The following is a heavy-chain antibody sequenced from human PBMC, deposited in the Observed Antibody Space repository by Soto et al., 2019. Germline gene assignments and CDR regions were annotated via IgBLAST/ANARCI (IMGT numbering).Heavy chain of an antibody. J-gene: IGHJ5*02. D-gene: IGHD3-22*01. CDR1: GHTFTSYG. CDR2: ISAYNGNT. V-gene: IGHV1-18*01. Sequence: GASVKVSCKASGHTFTSYGISWVRQAPGQGLEWMGWISAYNGNTNYAQKLQGRVTMTTDTSTSTAYMELRSLRSDDTAVYYCARVKGSGYHNWFDPWGQGTLVTVSS. CDR3: ARVKGSGYHNWFDP.